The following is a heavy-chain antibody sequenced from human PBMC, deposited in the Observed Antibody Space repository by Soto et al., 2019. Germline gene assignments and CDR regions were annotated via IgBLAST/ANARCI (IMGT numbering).Heavy chain of an antibody. V-gene: IGHV4-30-4*01. D-gene: IGHD4-17*01. CDR3: ATMGTPVTGLYYFDY. CDR2: ISYSGTT. CDR1: GGSISSGNYY. Sequence: QVQLQESGPGLVKPSQTLSLTCTVSGGSISSGNYYWSWIRQPPGKGLEWIGFISYSGTTHYSAHLRSRVSISVDTSKNQFSLDLSSVTAADTAVYYCATMGTPVTGLYYFDYWGQGTLVTVSS. J-gene: IGHJ4*02.